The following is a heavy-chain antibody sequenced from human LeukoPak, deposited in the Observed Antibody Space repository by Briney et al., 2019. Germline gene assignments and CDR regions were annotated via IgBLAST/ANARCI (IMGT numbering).Heavy chain of an antibody. CDR3: ARNDHSTLPDY. Sequence: QTGGSLRLSCAASGFTFTTYSMAWVRQAPGKGLEWISSITSTGFGTYYADSVKGRFTISRDNSKNTLYLQMNSLRAEDTAVYYCARNDHSTLPDYWGQGTLVTVSS. V-gene: IGHV3-23*01. J-gene: IGHJ4*02. CDR1: GFTFTTYS. D-gene: IGHD6-13*01. CDR2: ITSTGFGT.